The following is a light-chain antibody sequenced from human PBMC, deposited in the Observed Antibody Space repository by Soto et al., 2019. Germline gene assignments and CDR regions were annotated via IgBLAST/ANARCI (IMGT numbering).Light chain of an antibody. CDR2: KAS. J-gene: IGKJ1*01. Sequence: DIQMTQSPSTLSASAGDRVTITCRASQSISSWLAWYQQKPGKAPKLLIYKASSLESGVPSRFSCSGSGTEFTLTISSLQPDDFATYYCQQYNSYPWTFGQGTKVEIK. CDR3: QQYNSYPWT. V-gene: IGKV1-5*03. CDR1: QSISSW.